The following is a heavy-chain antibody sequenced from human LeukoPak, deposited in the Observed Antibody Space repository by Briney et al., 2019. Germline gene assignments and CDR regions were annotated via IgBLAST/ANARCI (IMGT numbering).Heavy chain of an antibody. CDR1: GGSFSGYY. D-gene: IGHD5-24*01. V-gene: IGHV4-34*01. CDR3: AREARRDGYNLS. J-gene: IGHJ5*02. CDR2: INHSGST. Sequence: SETLSLTCAVYGGSFSGYYWSWIRQPPGKGLEWIGEINHSGSTNYNPSLKSRVTISVDTSKNQFSLKLSSVTAADTAVYYCAREARRDGYNLSWGQGTLVTVSS.